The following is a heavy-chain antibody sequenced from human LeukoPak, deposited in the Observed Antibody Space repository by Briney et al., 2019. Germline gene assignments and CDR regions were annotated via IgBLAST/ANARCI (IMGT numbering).Heavy chain of an antibody. D-gene: IGHD1-26*01. V-gene: IGHV3-30-3*01. CDR1: GFTFSSYW. Sequence: GGSLRLSCAASGFTFSSYWMSWVRQAPGKGLEWVAVISYDGSNKYYADSVKGRFTISRDNSKNTLYLQMNSLRAEDTAVYYCAREFGSQHPYWGRGTLVTVSS. J-gene: IGHJ4*02. CDR3: AREFGSQHPY. CDR2: ISYDGSNK.